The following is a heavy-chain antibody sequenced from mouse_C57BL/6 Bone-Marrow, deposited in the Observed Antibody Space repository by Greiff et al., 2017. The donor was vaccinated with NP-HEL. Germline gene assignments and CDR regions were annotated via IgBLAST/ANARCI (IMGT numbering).Heavy chain of an antibody. CDR1: GFTFSSYA. CDR3: ARPGAVPWFAY. D-gene: IGHD3-3*01. CDR2: ISDGGSYT. Sequence: EVNLVESGGGLVKPGGSLKLSCAASGFTFSSYAMSWVRQTPEKRLEWVATISDGGSYTYYPDNVKGRFTISRDNAKNNLYLQMSHLKSEDTAMYYCARPGAVPWFAYWGQGTLVTVSA. J-gene: IGHJ3*01. V-gene: IGHV5-4*03.